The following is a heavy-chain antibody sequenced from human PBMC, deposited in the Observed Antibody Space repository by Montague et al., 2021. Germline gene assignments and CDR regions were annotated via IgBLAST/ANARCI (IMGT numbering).Heavy chain of an antibody. J-gene: IGHJ6*03. CDR3: AKNRGAAEHYHYHMDV. V-gene: IGHV3-23*01. CDR1: GFIFSNYA. Sequence: SLSLSLSASGFIFSNYAMSWVRLAPGEGLEWVSLIGGTSGVTTYADSVKGRFTISRDNSKSTLWLQLNSLRAEDTGVYYCAKNRGAAEHYHYHMDVWGKGTTVIVSS. D-gene: IGHD1-26*01. CDR2: IGGTSGVT.